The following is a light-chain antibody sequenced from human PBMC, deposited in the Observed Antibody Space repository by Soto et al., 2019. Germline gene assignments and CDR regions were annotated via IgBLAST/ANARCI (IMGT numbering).Light chain of an antibody. Sequence: EIVMTQSPATLSVSPGERATLSCRASQSVSSNLAWYQQKPGQSPRLLIYGASTRATGIPARFSGSESGTEFTITISSLQSEDFAIYYCQHYNNWPPWTFGQGTKVEIK. CDR1: QSVSSN. CDR3: QHYNNWPPWT. V-gene: IGKV3-15*01. CDR2: GAS. J-gene: IGKJ1*01.